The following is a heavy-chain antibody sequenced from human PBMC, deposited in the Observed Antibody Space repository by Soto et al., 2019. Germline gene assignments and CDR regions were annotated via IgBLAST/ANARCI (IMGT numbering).Heavy chain of an antibody. CDR3: ARLKGDSFDV. CDR2: IYSSGST. J-gene: IGHJ3*01. CDR1: GGSISDYY. Sequence: SETLSLTCTVSGGSISDYYWNWIRQPAGKGLEWIGRIYSSGSTNYKPSLRSRVTMSVDTSKNQFSLKLSAVTAADTAAYYCARLKGDSFDVWGQGTMVTVSS. V-gene: IGHV4-4*07.